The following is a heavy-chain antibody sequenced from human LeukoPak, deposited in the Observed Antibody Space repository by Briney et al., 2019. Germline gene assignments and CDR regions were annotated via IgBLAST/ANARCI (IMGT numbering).Heavy chain of an antibody. CDR1: GYIFTSYF. CDR2: INPSGGST. Sequence: GASVKVSCKASGYIFTSYFMHWVRQAPGQGLEWMGLINPSGGSTRYAQKFQGRVTMTRDMSTSTVYMELSSLRSEDTAVYYCAGGRTDIVVVPATLRNYYFDYWGQGTLVTVSS. D-gene: IGHD2-2*01. V-gene: IGHV1-46*01. CDR3: AGGRTDIVVVPATLRNYYFDY. J-gene: IGHJ4*02.